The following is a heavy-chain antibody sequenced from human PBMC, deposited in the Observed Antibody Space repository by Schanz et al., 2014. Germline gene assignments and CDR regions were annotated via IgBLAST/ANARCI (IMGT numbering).Heavy chain of an antibody. CDR1: GFGFSSYS. D-gene: IGHD3-10*01. V-gene: IGHV3-30*18. CDR2: ISYDGSKK. Sequence: VQLAESGGGLVQPGGSLRLSCAASGFGFSSYSMNWVRQAPGKGLEWVGVISYDGSKKSYADSVKGRFTISRDNSKNTLYRQMNSLRPEDTALYYCAKGSRSGSKVMDVWGKGTTVTVSA. J-gene: IGHJ6*04. CDR3: AKGSRSGSKVMDV.